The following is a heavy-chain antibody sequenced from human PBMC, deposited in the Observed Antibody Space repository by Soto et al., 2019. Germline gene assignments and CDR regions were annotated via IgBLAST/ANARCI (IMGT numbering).Heavy chain of an antibody. V-gene: IGHV4-59*12. Sequence: SETLSLTCTVSGGSISSYYWSWIRQPPGKGLEWIGSIYYSGSTYYNPSLKSRVTISVDTSKNQFSLKLSSVTAADTAVYYCAREKSGYLDYWGQGTLVTVSS. CDR2: IYYSGST. CDR1: GGSISSYY. D-gene: IGHD5-12*01. J-gene: IGHJ4*02. CDR3: AREKSGYLDY.